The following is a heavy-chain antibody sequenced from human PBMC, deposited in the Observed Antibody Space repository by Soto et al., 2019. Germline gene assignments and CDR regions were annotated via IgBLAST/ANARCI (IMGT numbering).Heavy chain of an antibody. D-gene: IGHD1-26*01. CDR1: GFIFSNYV. CDR3: AKRPRALLTFDY. V-gene: IGHV3-23*01. CDR2: ISDSGGTS. Sequence: PGGSLRLSCAASGFIFSNYVMSLVRQAPGKGLEWVSSISDSGGTSYYADSVKGRFTISRDNSKNTLYLQMNSLRAEDTAIYYCAKRPRALLTFDYWGQGTLVTVSS. J-gene: IGHJ4*02.